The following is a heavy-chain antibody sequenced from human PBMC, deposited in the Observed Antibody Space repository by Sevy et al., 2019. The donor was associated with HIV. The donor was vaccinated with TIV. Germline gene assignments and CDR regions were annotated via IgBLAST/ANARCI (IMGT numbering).Heavy chain of an antibody. CDR3: AKSDLIVVVPAAWTD. CDR2: ISGSGGST. Sequence: GGSLRLSCAASGFTFSSYAMSWVRQAPGKGLEWVSAISGSGGSTYYADSVKGRFTISRDNSKNTLYLQMNSLRAEDTAVYYCAKSDLIVVVPAAWTDWGQGTLVTISS. V-gene: IGHV3-23*01. D-gene: IGHD2-2*01. CDR1: GFTFSSYA. J-gene: IGHJ4*02.